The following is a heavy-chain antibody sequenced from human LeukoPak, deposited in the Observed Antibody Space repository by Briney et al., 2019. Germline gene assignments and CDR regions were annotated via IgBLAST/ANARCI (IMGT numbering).Heavy chain of an antibody. V-gene: IGHV3-43D*04. CDR2: ISWDGGST. CDR1: GFTFDDYA. Sequence: GGSLRLSCAASGFTFDDYAMHWVRQAPGKGLEWVSLISWDGGSTYYADSVKGRFTISRDNSKNSLYLQMNSLRAEDTALYYCAKAGDCTNGVCYTTYYYMDVWGKGPRSPSP. D-gene: IGHD2-8*01. CDR3: AKAGDCTNGVCYTTYYYMDV. J-gene: IGHJ6*03.